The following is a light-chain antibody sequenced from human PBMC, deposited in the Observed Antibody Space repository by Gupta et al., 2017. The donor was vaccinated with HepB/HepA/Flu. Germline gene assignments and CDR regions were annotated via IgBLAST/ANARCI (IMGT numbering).Light chain of an antibody. CDR3: QAWDSRTAV. Sequence: SYPLPHPPPVPVSPGQTARIPCSGDKLCDEFVCWYQETPGHSPVLPISQDTKRPPGIPGRISGSNARNTATLTISETEVVDEADYYCQAWDSRTAVFGGGTKLTVL. CDR2: QDT. J-gene: IGLJ2*01. V-gene: IGLV3-1*01. CDR1: KLCDEF.